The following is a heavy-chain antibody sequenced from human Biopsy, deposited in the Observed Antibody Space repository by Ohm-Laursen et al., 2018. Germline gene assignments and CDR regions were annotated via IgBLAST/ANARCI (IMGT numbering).Heavy chain of an antibody. CDR2: VNPAAEAT. J-gene: IGHJ6*02. CDR3: ARESPLRLGVCGAIRCFKKVFGMDV. Sequence: VASVKVSCKASGYNFGNYYINWVRKVPGQGLEWLGVVNPAAEATMYAQKFQDRITLTRDASTNTVYMDLTSLTSEDTAVYYCARESPLRLGVCGAIRCFKKVFGMDVWGQGTTVTVSS. D-gene: IGHD2-21*01. V-gene: IGHV1-46*01. CDR1: GYNFGNYY.